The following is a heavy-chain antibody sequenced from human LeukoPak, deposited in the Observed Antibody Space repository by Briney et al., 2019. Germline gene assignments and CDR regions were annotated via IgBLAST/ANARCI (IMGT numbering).Heavy chain of an antibody. Sequence: GGSLRLSCIVSGFTLSSYEMSWIRQAPGKGLEWVASIEYSGGSAYYADSVRGRFSISREDSKNSLYLQMNSLRAEDTAVYYCARVRMTTADYWGQGTLVTVSS. V-gene: IGHV3-23*01. CDR1: GFTLSSYE. J-gene: IGHJ4*02. CDR2: IEYSGGSA. CDR3: ARVRMTTADY. D-gene: IGHD4-17*01.